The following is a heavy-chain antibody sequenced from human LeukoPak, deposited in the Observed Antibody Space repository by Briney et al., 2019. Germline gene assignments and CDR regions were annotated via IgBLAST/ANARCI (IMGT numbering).Heavy chain of an antibody. Sequence: ASVKVSCKASGYTFPGYFMHWVRQAPGQGLEWMGRINPNSGGTNYAQKFQGRVTMTRDTSISTAYMELSRLKSDDTAVYYCARASTYYDSTDYYQGDAFDIWGQGTMVTVSS. J-gene: IGHJ3*02. CDR1: GYTFPGYF. CDR3: ARASTYYDSTDYYQGDAFDI. CDR2: INPNSGGT. D-gene: IGHD3-22*01. V-gene: IGHV1-2*02.